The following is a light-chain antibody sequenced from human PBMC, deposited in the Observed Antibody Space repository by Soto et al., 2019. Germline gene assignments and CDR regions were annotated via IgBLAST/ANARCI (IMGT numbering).Light chain of an antibody. Sequence: EIVLTQSPGTLSLSPGEAATLSCRASQSVSSSYIAWYQQRPGQTPSLLIYGASTRATGIPDRFSGSGSGTHFTLTISRLEPGDFAVYYCQHFSGTTFTFGQGTRLEIK. CDR3: QHFSGTTFT. V-gene: IGKV3-20*01. J-gene: IGKJ5*01. CDR2: GAS. CDR1: QSVSSSY.